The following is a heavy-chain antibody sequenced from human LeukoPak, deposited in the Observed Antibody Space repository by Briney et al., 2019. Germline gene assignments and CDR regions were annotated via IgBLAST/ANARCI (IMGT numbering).Heavy chain of an antibody. D-gene: IGHD5-24*01. V-gene: IGHV4-39*01. J-gene: IGHJ4*02. CDR2: IYYSGSS. CDR1: GGSISSSSSY. Sequence: SSETLSLTCSVSGGSISSSSSYWVWIRQPPGKGLEWIGSIYYSGSSFDNPARKSRVTISVDTSENQFSLKLSSVTAADTAVYYCARHRSGWLQSSFDYWGQGTLVTVSS. CDR3: ARHRSGWLQSSFDY.